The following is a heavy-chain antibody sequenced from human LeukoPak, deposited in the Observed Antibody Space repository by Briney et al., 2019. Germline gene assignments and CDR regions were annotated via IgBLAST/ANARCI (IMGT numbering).Heavy chain of an antibody. Sequence: SETLSLTCTVSGGSISSYYWSWIRQPPGKGLEWIGYIYYSGSTNYNPSLKSRVTISVDTSKNQFSLKLSSVTAADTAVYYCARDISGYFYYFDHWGQGTLVTVSS. CDR2: IYYSGST. CDR1: GGSISSYY. J-gene: IGHJ4*02. D-gene: IGHD3-9*01. CDR3: ARDISGYFYYFDH. V-gene: IGHV4-59*01.